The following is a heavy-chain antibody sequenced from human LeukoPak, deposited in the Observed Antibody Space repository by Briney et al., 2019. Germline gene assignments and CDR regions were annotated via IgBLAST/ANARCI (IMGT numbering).Heavy chain of an antibody. CDR2: ISNDGSKE. D-gene: IGHD6-19*01. V-gene: IGHV3-30*03. CDR3: AREYSSALPYYYYGMDV. Sequence: PGGSLRLSCAASGFTFNTYGMHWVCQAPSKGLEWVAAISNDGSKEYYADSVKGRFTISRDNSKNILYPQMNSLRPEDTAVYYCAREYSSALPYYYYGMDVWGQGTTVTVSS. J-gene: IGHJ6*02. CDR1: GFTFNTYG.